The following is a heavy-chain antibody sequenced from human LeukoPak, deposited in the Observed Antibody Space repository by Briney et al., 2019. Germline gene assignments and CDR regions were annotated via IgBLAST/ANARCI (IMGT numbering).Heavy chain of an antibody. CDR2: IWNDGSNR. Sequence: GGSLRLSCAASGFTFRSYGLHWVRQAPGKGLEWVAVIWNDGSNRYYADSVKGRFTISRDDSKNTLYLQMNSLRAEDTAVYYCARWTIAAAGSFDYWGQGTLVTVSS. V-gene: IGHV3-33*01. J-gene: IGHJ4*02. D-gene: IGHD6-13*01. CDR1: GFTFRSYG. CDR3: ARWTIAAAGSFDY.